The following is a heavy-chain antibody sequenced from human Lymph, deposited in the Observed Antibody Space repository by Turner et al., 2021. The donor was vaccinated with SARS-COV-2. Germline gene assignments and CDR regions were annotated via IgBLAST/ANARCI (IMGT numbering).Heavy chain of an antibody. J-gene: IGHJ6*02. Sequence: QVQLVQSGAEVKKPWASVTVSCKAPGYTFTSYDINWVRQATGEGLEWMGWMNRNSGNTGYAQKFQGRVTMTRNTSISTAYMELSSLRSEDTAVYYCARGRYSGGGMDVWGQGTTVTVSS. CDR2: MNRNSGNT. CDR3: ARGRYSGGGMDV. D-gene: IGHD1-26*01. V-gene: IGHV1-8*02. CDR1: GYTFTSYD.